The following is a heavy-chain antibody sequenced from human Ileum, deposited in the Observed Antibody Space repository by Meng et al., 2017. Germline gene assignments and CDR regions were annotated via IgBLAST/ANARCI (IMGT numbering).Heavy chain of an antibody. J-gene: IGHJ4*02. CDR2: ISHSGSA. V-gene: IGHV4-4*02. Sequence: QVRLPESGPGLLRPSGTRSLTCAVSSGSISSNTYWSWVRQPPGKGLEWIGQISHSGSAYYNPSLKSRVTMSVDKSKSQFSLMLTSVTAADTAIYYCARHGGYSQDFWGQGTLVTVSS. CDR1: SGSISSNTY. CDR3: ARHGGYSQDF. D-gene: IGHD4-23*01.